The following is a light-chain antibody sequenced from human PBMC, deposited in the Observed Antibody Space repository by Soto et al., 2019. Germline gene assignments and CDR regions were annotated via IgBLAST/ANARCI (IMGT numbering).Light chain of an antibody. V-gene: IGLV2-8*01. Sequence: QSVLTQPPSASGSPGQSVAISCTGTSSDVGGYDYVSWYQQHPGKAPKLMIYEVTKRPSGVPDRFSGSKSGNTVSLTVSGLQAEDEADYYCSSYGGNNNLLFGGGTKLTVL. CDR1: SSDVGGYDY. J-gene: IGLJ2*01. CDR3: SSYGGNNNLL. CDR2: EVT.